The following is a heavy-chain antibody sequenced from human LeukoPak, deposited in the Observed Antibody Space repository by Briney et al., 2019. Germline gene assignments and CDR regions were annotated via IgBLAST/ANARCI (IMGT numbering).Heavy chain of an antibody. Sequence: ASVKVSCKASGYTFTSYGISWVRQAPGQGLEWMGWISAYNGNTNYAQKLQGRVTITTDTSTSTAYMELRSLRSDDTAVYYCARDGEYSSGWYPFDYWGQGTLVTVSS. CDR2: ISAYNGNT. CDR1: GYTFTSYG. CDR3: ARDGEYSSGWYPFDY. D-gene: IGHD6-19*01. J-gene: IGHJ4*02. V-gene: IGHV1-18*01.